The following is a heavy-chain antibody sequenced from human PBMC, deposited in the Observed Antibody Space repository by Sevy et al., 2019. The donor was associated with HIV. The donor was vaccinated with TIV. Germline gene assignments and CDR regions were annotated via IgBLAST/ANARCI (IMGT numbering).Heavy chain of an antibody. J-gene: IGHJ6*02. CDR1: GGSISSYY. V-gene: IGHV4-4*07. CDR2: IYTSGST. CDR3: ASGLSPPSYYYYGMDV. Sequence: SETLSLTCTVSGGSISSYYWSWIRQPAGKGLEWIGRIYTSGSTNYNPPLKSRVTMSVDTSKNQFSLKLSSVTAADTAVYYCASGLSPPSYYYYGMDVWGQGTTVTVSS.